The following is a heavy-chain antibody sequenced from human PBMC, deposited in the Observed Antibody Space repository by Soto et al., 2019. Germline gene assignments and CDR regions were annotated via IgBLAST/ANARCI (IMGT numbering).Heavy chain of an antibody. Sequence: ASVKVSCKASGYTFTTYGISWVRQTPGQGLEWMGWISAYNGNTDYAQKFQGRVTMTTDTSKSSAYLELRSLRSDDTAVYYCARDFRDKMAPTKQAIWWLDPWGQGTLVTVCS. CDR3: ARDFRDKMAPTKQAIWWLDP. CDR2: ISAYNGNT. CDR1: GYTFTTYG. V-gene: IGHV1-18*01. J-gene: IGHJ5*02. D-gene: IGHD5-12*01.